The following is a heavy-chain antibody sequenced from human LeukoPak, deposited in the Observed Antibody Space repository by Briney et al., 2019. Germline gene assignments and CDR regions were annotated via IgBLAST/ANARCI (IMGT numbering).Heavy chain of an antibody. CDR2: ISGSGGST. CDR1: GFTFSSYS. J-gene: IGHJ3*02. D-gene: IGHD3-22*01. CDR3: AKDSSGYYLSDAFDI. V-gene: IGHV3-23*01. Sequence: PGGSLRLSCAASGFTFSSYSMNWVRQAPGKGLEWVSAISGSGGSTYYADSVKGRFTISRDNSKNTLYLQMNSLRAEDTAVYYCAKDSSGYYLSDAFDIWGQGTMVTVSS.